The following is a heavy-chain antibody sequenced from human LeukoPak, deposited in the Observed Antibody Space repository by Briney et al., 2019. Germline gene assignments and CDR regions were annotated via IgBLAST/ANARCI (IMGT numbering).Heavy chain of an antibody. CDR1: GVSFSGYY. CDR2: IYYSGST. J-gene: IGHJ3*02. V-gene: IGHV4-31*11. Sequence: KPSETLSLTCAVYGVSFSGYYWSWIRQHPGKGLEWIGYIYYSGSTYYNPSLKSRVTISVDTSKNQFSLKLSSVTAADTAVYYCARTFTTVTTLGLAFDIWGQGTMVTVSS. D-gene: IGHD4-17*01. CDR3: ARTFTTVTTLGLAFDI.